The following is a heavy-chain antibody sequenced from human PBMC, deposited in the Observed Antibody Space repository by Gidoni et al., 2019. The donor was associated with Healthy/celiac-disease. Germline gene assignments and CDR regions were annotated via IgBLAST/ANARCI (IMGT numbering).Heavy chain of an antibody. CDR3: ATPLPFDYGGNPAEYFQH. J-gene: IGHJ1*01. D-gene: IGHD4-17*01. Sequence: QVQLVQSGAEVQKPGASVQVSCKVSGYTLPEFSMHWVRQAPGKGLEWMGGFDPEDGETIYAQKFQGRVTMTEDTSTDTAYMELSSLRSEDTAVYYCATPLPFDYGGNPAEYFQHWGQGTLVTVSS. CDR2: FDPEDGET. V-gene: IGHV1-24*01. CDR1: GYTLPEFS.